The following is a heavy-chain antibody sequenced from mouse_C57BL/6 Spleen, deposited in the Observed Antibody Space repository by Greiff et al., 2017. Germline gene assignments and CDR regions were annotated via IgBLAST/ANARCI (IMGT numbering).Heavy chain of an antibody. Sequence: VQLQQPGAELVRPGSSVKLSCKASGYTFTSYWMDWVKQRPGQGLEWIGNIYPSDSETHYNQKFKDKATLTVDKSSSTAYMQLSSLTSEDSAVYYCAREGDYYGSRPRYFDVWGTGTTVTVSS. CDR1: GYTFTSYW. J-gene: IGHJ1*03. CDR2: IYPSDSET. D-gene: IGHD1-1*01. CDR3: AREGDYYGSRPRYFDV. V-gene: IGHV1-61*01.